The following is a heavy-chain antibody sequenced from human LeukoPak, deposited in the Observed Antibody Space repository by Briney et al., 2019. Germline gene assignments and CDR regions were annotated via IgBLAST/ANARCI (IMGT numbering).Heavy chain of an antibody. CDR2: IYSGGST. Sequence: GGSLRLSCAASGFTVSRNYMSWVRQAPGKGLEWVSVIYSGGSTYYADSVKGRFTISRDNSKNTLYLQMNSLRAEDTAVYYCARVSGSRYSSGWYLFDYWGQGTLVTVSS. V-gene: IGHV3-53*01. D-gene: IGHD6-19*01. CDR1: GFTVSRNY. CDR3: ARVSGSRYSSGWYLFDY. J-gene: IGHJ4*02.